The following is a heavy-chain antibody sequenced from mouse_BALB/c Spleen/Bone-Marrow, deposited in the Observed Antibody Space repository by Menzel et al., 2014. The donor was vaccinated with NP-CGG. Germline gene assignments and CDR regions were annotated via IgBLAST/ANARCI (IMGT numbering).Heavy chain of an antibody. CDR1: GYTFTSYW. V-gene: IGHV1-7*01. CDR2: INPSTGYT. D-gene: IGHD2-14*01. Sequence: VKLQESGAELAKPGASVKMSCKASGYTFTSYWMHWVKQRPGQGLEWIGYINPSTGYTEYNQKFKDKATLTADKSSSTAYMQLSSLISEDSAVYYCARYYRYDGFAYWGQGTLVTVSA. J-gene: IGHJ3*01. CDR3: ARYYRYDGFAY.